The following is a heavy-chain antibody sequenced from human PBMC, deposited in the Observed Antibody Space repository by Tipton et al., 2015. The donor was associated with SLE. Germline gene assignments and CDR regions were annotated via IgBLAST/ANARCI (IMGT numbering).Heavy chain of an antibody. D-gene: IGHD5-18*01. J-gene: IGHJ4*02. CDR2: INHSGST. V-gene: IGHV4-38-2*02. CDR1: GYSISSGSY. Sequence: TLSLTCTVSGYSISSGSYWGWIRQPPGKGLEWIGEINHSGSTNYNPSLKSRVTISVDTSKNQFSLKLSSVTAADTAVYYCALYSYGYWGQGTLVTVSS. CDR3: ALYSYGY.